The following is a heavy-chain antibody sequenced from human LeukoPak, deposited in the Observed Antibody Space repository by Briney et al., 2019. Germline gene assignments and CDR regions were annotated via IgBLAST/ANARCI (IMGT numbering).Heavy chain of an antibody. D-gene: IGHD1-26*01. J-gene: IGHJ4*02. CDR2: IAPDGSTQ. V-gene: IGHV3-7*01. CDR3: ARVIGGAIDH. Sequence: GGSLRLSCAASGVTFSLYSMTWVRQAPGKGLEWVANIAPDGSTQNYVDSLEGRFTISRDNPKNSLYLQMHSLRAEDAAVYYCARVIGGAIDHWGQGTLVTVSS. CDR1: GVTFSLYS.